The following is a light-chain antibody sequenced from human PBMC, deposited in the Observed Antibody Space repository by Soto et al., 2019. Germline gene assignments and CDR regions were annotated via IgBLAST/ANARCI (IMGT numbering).Light chain of an antibody. CDR2: EIS. CDR3: GTWDSSLIAL. J-gene: IGLJ1*01. Sequence: QCVLTQPPSVSAAPGRKGTISCSGNSSNIGSNDVSWYQQLPGKAPKLLIYEISQRPSGIPDRFSGSKSGTSATLGITGLQAGDEADYYCGTWDSSLIALFGTGTQLTVL. V-gene: IGLV1-51*02. CDR1: SSNIGSND.